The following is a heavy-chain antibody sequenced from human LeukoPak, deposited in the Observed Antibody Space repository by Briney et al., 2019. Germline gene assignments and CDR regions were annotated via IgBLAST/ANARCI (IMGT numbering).Heavy chain of an antibody. J-gene: IGHJ6*02. CDR2: IRSKAYRGTI. V-gene: IGHV3-49*04. Sequence: GRSLRLSCTGSGFTFGDHAMSWVRQAPGKGLEWVGFIRSKAYRGTIEYAASVKGRFTISRDGSASIAYLQMNSLKIEDTAVYYCARGPIQLWIHNAMDVWGQGTTVTVSS. CDR3: ARGPIQLWIHNAMDV. CDR1: GFTFGDHA. D-gene: IGHD1-1*01.